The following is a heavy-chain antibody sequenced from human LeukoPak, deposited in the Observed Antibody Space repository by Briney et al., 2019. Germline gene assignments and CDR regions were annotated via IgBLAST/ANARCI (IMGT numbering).Heavy chain of an antibody. J-gene: IGHJ6*03. CDR1: GGSISSSNW. D-gene: IGHD6-19*01. CDR2: IYHSGST. V-gene: IGHV4-4*02. CDR3: ARGRGDLTYSSGGGPYYYYYYMDV. Sequence: SGTLSLTCAVSGGSISSSNWWSWVRQPPGKGLEWIGEIYHSGSTNYNPSLKSRVTISVDKSKNQFSLKLSSVTAADTAVYYCARGRGDLTYSSGGGPYYYYYYMDVWGKGTTVTISS.